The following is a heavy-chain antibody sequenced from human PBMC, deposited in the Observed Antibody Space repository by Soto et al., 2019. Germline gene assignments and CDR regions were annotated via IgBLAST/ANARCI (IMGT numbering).Heavy chain of an antibody. CDR3: ARVPPAGSSGYYPDY. V-gene: IGHV3-33*01. D-gene: IGHD3-22*01. CDR2: IWYDGSNK. J-gene: IGHJ4*02. CDR1: GFTFSSYG. Sequence: PGGSLRLSCAASGFTFSSYGMHWVRQAPGKGLEWVAVIWYDGSNKYYADSVKGRFTISRDNSKNTLYLQMNSLRAEDTAVYYCARVPPAGSSGYYPDYWGQGTLVTVSS.